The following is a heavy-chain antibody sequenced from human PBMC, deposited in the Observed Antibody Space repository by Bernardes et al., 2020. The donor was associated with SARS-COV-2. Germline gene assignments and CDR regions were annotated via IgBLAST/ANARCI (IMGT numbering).Heavy chain of an antibody. V-gene: IGHV3-23*01. CDR3: AKCSSTCQQGHGMDV. CDR1: RFTFSTYS. CDR2: ISGSGFTT. Sequence: GGSLRLSCAGSRFTFSTYSMSWVRQAPGKGLEWVSAISGSGFTTHYADSVKGRFTISRDNSKNTLYLQMNSLRAEDTAIYYCAKCSSTCQQGHGMDVWGQGTTVTVSS. D-gene: IGHD2-2*01. J-gene: IGHJ6*02.